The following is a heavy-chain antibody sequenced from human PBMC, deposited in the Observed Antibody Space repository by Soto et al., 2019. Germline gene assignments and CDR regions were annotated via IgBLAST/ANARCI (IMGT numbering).Heavy chain of an antibody. CDR1: GDTFSSYA. D-gene: IGHD2-21*02. J-gene: IGHJ4*02. CDR3: AVGDPSDY. Sequence: QVQLVQSGSEVQKPGCSVKVSCKASGDTFSSYAISWVRQAPGQGLEWMGGFIPFFGSPKFAQKFQGRLTITADESTSTAYMQLSSLRSEDTAVYYCAVGDPSDYWGQGTLITVSS. V-gene: IGHV1-69*01. CDR2: FIPFFGSP.